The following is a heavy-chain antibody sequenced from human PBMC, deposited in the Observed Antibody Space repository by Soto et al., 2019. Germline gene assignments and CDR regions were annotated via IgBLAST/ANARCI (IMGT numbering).Heavy chain of an antibody. CDR3: TRGPRPISTGTGAY. J-gene: IGHJ4*02. CDR2: IYNDGTYS. CDR1: GFIFKMYW. V-gene: IGHV3-74*01. D-gene: IGHD3-10*01. Sequence: GGSLRLPCAASGFIFKMYWMHWVRQSPGKGLVWISRIYNDGTYSDYADSVRGRFTISRDNVNDTLYLQMNNLRAEDSGLYYCTRGPRPISTGTGAYWGQGTQVTVSS.